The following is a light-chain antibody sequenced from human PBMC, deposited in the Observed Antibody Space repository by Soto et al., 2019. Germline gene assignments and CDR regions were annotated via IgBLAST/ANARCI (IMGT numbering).Light chain of an antibody. CDR3: QQYNSYSRT. CDR1: QSISSW. Sequence: DIQMTQSPSTLSASVGDRVTITCRASQSISSWLAWYQQKPGKAPKLLIYKASSLESGVPSRFSGSGSGQELTLTLSSLQPDDFATYYCQQYNSYSRTFGQGTKVEIK. CDR2: KAS. V-gene: IGKV1-5*03. J-gene: IGKJ1*01.